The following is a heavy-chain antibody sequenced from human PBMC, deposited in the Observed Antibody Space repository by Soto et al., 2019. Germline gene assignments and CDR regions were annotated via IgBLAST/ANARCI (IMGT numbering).Heavy chain of an antibody. J-gene: IGHJ3*02. D-gene: IGHD2-15*01. V-gene: IGHV3-23*01. Sequence: PGGSLRLSCAASGFTISSYAMSCVSQAPGKGLEWVSAISGSGSSTYYADSVKGRFTISRDNSKNTLYLQMSSLRAEDTAVYYCARRSPSWAFDIWGQGTMVTVSS. CDR3: ARRSPSWAFDI. CDR2: ISGSGSST. CDR1: GFTISSYA.